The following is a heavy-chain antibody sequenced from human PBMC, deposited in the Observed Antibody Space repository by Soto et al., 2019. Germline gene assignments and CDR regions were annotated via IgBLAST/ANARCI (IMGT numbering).Heavy chain of an antibody. CDR1: GGSFSGYY. V-gene: IGHV4-34*01. J-gene: IGHJ4*02. D-gene: IGHD3-22*01. CDR2: INHNGNT. Sequence: PSETLSLTCAVSGGSFSGYYWRWIRQPPGKGLEWIGEINHNGNTNYNPSLKSRVTISVDTSKNQFSLKLSSVTAADTAVYYCARGEDHYDSTGEFDYWGRGTLVTVSS. CDR3: ARGEDHYDSTGEFDY.